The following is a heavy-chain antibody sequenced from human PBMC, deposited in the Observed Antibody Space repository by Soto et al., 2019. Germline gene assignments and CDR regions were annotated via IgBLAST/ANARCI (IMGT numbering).Heavy chain of an antibody. J-gene: IGHJ5*02. CDR2: IYWNDDK. V-gene: IGHV2-5*01. CDR3: AYRNGVTMVRGVIVAPGGIDWFAP. CDR1: GFSLATFGVV. Sequence: QITLKESGPTLVKPTQTLTLTCTVSGFSLATFGVVVGWVRQPPGKALEWLALIYWNDDKRYSPSLTSRLSITKDTSKNQVVLTMTNMDPVDTGTYYCAYRNGVTMVRGVIVAPGGIDWFAPWGQGTLVTVSS. D-gene: IGHD3-10*01.